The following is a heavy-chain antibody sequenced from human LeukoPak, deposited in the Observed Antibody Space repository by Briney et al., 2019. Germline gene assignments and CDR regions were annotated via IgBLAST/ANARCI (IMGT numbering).Heavy chain of an antibody. CDR2: IRYDGSNK. CDR3: AKDGSFFYYYMDV. Sequence: GGSLRLSCAASGFTFSSYGMHWVRQAPGKGLEWVAFIRYDGSNKYYADSVKGRFTISRDNSKNTLYLQMNSLRAEDTAVYYCAKDGSFFYYYMDVWGQGPLVTVSS. D-gene: IGHD3-3*01. CDR1: GFTFSSYG. J-gene: IGHJ6*03. V-gene: IGHV3-30*02.